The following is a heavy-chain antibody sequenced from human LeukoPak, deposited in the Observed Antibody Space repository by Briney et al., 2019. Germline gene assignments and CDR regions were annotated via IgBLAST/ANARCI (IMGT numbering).Heavy chain of an antibody. J-gene: IGHJ4*02. D-gene: IGHD6-13*01. Sequence: ASVKVSCKASGYTFTGYYMHWVRQAPGQGLEWMGWINPNSGGTNYAQKFQGRVTMTRDTSISTAYMELSRLRSDDTAVYYCARDIPSGHYSSSWPDWGQGTLVTVSS. V-gene: IGHV1-2*02. CDR3: ARDIPSGHYSSSWPD. CDR1: GYTFTGYY. CDR2: INPNSGGT.